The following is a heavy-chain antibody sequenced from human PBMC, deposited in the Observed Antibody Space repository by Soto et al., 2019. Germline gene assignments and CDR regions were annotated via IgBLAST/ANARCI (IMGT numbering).Heavy chain of an antibody. CDR2: IYWDDDK. CDR1: GFSLSTSGVG. D-gene: IGHD4-17*01. J-gene: IGHJ4*02. CDR3: AHRQRTVYFDY. Sequence: QITLKESGPTLVKPTQTLTLTCTFSGFSLSTSGVGVGWIRQPPGKALEWLALIYWDDDKRYSPSLKSRLTTTXHTSKNQVVLTMTNMDPVDTATYYCAHRQRTVYFDYWGQGTLVTVSS. V-gene: IGHV2-5*02.